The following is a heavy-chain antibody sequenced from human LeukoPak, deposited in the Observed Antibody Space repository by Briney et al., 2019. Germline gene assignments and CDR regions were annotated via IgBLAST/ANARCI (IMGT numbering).Heavy chain of an antibody. V-gene: IGHV1-8*01. CDR2: MNPNSGNT. CDR1: GYTFTSYD. D-gene: IGHD1-14*01. Sequence: ASVKVSCKASGYTFTSYDINWVRQATGQGLEWMGWMNPNSGNTGYAQKFQGRVTMTRDTSISTAYMELSRLRSDDTAVYYCAKPARTDYADYWGQGTLVTVSS. J-gene: IGHJ4*02. CDR3: AKPARTDYADY.